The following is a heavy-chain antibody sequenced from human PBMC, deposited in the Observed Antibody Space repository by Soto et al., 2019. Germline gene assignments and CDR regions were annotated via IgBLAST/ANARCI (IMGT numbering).Heavy chain of an antibody. D-gene: IGHD2-15*01. Sequence: QVQLVESGGGVVQPGRSLRLSCAASGFSFTGHGMHWVRQAPGKGLEWLAMIWHDGSNKNYAQSVKGRFTISRDNSKNTLYIQMGSLRGDDTGVYHCARGCMGCFYDMGVWGKGTAVTVSS. J-gene: IGHJ6*03. CDR3: ARGCMGCFYDMGV. CDR1: GFSFTGHG. V-gene: IGHV3-33*01. CDR2: IWHDGSNK.